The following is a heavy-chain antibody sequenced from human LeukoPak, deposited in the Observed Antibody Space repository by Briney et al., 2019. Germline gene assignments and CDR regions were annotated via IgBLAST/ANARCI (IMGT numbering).Heavy chain of an antibody. CDR1: GGSISVSSYY. CDR3: ARVRRRYYDSSGLYYFDY. J-gene: IGHJ4*02. Sequence: SSETLPLTCTVSGGSISVSSYYWAWIRQPPGKGLEWIGSIYHSGSTYYKPSLKSRVTISVDTSKNQFSLKLISVTAADTAVYYCARVRRRYYDSSGLYYFDYWGQGTLVTVSS. CDR2: IYHSGST. V-gene: IGHV4-39*01. D-gene: IGHD3-22*01.